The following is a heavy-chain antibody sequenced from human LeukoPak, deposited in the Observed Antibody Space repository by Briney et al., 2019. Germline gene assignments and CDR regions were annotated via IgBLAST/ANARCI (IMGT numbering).Heavy chain of an antibody. CDR3: AKDLVFRGSSGYCLFDY. Sequence: PGGSLRLSCAASGFTFDDYAMHWVRKAPGKGLEWFSGISWNSGSIGYADSVKGRFTISRDNAKNSLYLQMNSLRAEDTALYYCAKDLVFRGSSGYCLFDYWGQGTLVTVSS. D-gene: IGHD3-22*01. CDR1: GFTFDDYA. J-gene: IGHJ4*02. CDR2: ISWNSGSI. V-gene: IGHV3-9*01.